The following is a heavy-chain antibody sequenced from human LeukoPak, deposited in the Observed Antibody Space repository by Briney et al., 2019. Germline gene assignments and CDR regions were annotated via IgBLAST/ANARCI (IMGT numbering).Heavy chain of an antibody. CDR2: ITPDGRST. J-gene: IGHJ4*02. D-gene: IGHD3-3*01. CDR1: GFTFSRYW. Sequence: GGSLRLSCAASGFTFSRYWMHWVRQAPGQGLVWVSRITPDGRSTRYADSVKGRFTISRGNAKNTLSLQMNSLRAEDTAVYYCAGDRDFKIDYWGQGTPVTVSS. V-gene: IGHV3-74*01. CDR3: AGDRDFKIDY.